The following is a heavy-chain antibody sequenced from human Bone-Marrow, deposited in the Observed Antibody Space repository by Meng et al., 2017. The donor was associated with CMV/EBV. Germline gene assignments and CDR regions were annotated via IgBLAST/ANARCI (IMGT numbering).Heavy chain of an antibody. Sequence: ASVKVSCKASGYTFTSYYMHWVRQAPGQGLEWMGIINPSGGSTSYAQKFQGRVTMTRDTSTSTAYMELRSLRSDDTAVYYCARTIIVVVPAAMQQTYYYYGMDVWGQGTTVTVSS. D-gene: IGHD2-2*01. CDR3: ARTIIVVVPAAMQQTYYYYGMDV. CDR1: GYTFTSYY. V-gene: IGHV1-46*01. CDR2: INPSGGST. J-gene: IGHJ6*02.